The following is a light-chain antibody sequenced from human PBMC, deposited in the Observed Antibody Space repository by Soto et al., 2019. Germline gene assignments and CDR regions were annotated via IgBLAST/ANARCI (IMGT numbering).Light chain of an antibody. CDR3: QSYDDSLV. J-gene: IGLJ3*02. Sequence: QPVLTQPPSVSGAPGQRVTISCTGSSSNIGAGYDVHWYQHLPGTAPKLLIYGNINRPSGVPDRFSGSKSGASASLAITGLQAEDEAHYYCQSYDDSLVFGGGTQLTVL. V-gene: IGLV1-40*01. CDR2: GNI. CDR1: SSNIGAGYD.